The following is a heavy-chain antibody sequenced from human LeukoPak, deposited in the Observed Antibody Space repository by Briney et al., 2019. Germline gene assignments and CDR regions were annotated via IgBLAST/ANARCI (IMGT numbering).Heavy chain of an antibody. J-gene: IGHJ4*02. CDR2: INSDGSST. CDR3: ARVSSSSRSLFFDY. Sequence: GGSLRLSCAASGFTFSSYWMHWARQAPGKGLVWVSRINSDGSSTSYADSVKGRFTISRDNAKNTLYLQMNSLRAEDTAVYYCARVSSSSRSLFFDYWGQGTLVTVSS. D-gene: IGHD6-6*01. CDR1: GFTFSSYW. V-gene: IGHV3-74*01.